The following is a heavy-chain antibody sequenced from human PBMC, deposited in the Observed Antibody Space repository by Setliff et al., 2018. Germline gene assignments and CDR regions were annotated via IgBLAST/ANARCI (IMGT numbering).Heavy chain of an antibody. V-gene: IGHV4-34*01. D-gene: IGHD3-22*01. CDR2: INHSGST. CDR3: ARDYYDSRGSYAFDI. Sequence: SETLSLTCAVYGGSFSGNYWSWIRQPPGKGLEWIGEINHSGSTNHNSSLKSRVTISVDTSKNQFSLNLSSVTAADTAMYYCARDYYDSRGSYAFDIWGQGTVVTV. CDR1: GGSFSGNY. J-gene: IGHJ3*02.